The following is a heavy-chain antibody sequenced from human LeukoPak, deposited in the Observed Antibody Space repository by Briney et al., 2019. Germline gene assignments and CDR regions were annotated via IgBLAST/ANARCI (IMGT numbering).Heavy chain of an antibody. J-gene: IGHJ5*02. D-gene: IGHD3-10*01. Sequence: SETLSLTCTVSGGSISTYYWSWIRQPPGKGLEWIGHVHYSRNTNSNPSLKSRITMSVDTSKNQFSLKLSSVTAADTAVYFCARDTFYSETGSFEDWFDLWGQGTLVTVSS. CDR1: GGSISTYY. CDR2: VHYSRNT. CDR3: ARDTFYSETGSFEDWFDL. V-gene: IGHV4-59*01.